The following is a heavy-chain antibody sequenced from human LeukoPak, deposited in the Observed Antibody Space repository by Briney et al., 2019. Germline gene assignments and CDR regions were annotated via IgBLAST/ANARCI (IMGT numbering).Heavy chain of an antibody. CDR1: GYTFTSYY. CDR3: ALYHRGYNYGQTFDY. V-gene: IGHV1-46*01. J-gene: IGHJ4*02. D-gene: IGHD5-18*01. Sequence: ASVKVSCKASGYTFTSYYMHWVRQAPGQGLEWMGIINPSGGSTSYAQKFQGRVTMTRDTSTSTVYMELSSLRSEDTAVYYCALYHRGYNYGQTFDYWGQGTLVTVSS. CDR2: INPSGGST.